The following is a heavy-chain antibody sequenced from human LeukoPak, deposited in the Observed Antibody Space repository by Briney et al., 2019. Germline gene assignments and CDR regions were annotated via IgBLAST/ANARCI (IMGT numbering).Heavy chain of an antibody. CDR2: IRQDGSEK. CDR1: GFTFTDYW. V-gene: IGHV3-7*01. CDR3: ARDGTAAGLYFDL. Sequence: PGGSLRLSCAVSGFTFTDYWMNWVRQAPGKELEWVAGIRQDGSEKTYVDSVKGRFTISRDNTKNSLSLQLNSLRVEDTAVYYCARDGTAAGLYFDLWGQGTLVTVSS. D-gene: IGHD6-13*01. J-gene: IGHJ4*01.